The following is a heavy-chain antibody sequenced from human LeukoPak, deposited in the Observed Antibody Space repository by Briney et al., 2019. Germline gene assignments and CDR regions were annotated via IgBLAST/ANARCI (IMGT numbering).Heavy chain of an antibody. D-gene: IGHD3-3*01. CDR3: AKEYYDFWSGYPHDY. J-gene: IGHJ4*02. Sequence: GGSLRLSCAASGFTFSSYAMSWVRQAPGKGLEWVSAISGSGGGTYYADSVKGRFTISRDNSKNTLYLQMNSLRAEDTAVYYCAKEYYDFWSGYPHDYWGQGTLVTVSS. CDR1: GFTFSSYA. V-gene: IGHV3-23*01. CDR2: ISGSGGGT.